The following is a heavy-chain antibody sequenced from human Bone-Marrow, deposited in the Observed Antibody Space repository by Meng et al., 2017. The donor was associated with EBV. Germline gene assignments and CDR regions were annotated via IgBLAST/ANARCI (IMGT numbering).Heavy chain of an antibody. D-gene: IGHD2-2*01. CDR3: ARGGIVVVPAAPFDP. J-gene: IGHJ5*02. V-gene: IGHV4-59*01. CDR2: IYYSGST. Sequence: QVQLTESGPGLVKPSETLSLTCTVSGDSISSYYWSWIRQPPGKGLEWIGYIYYSGSTNYNPSLKSRVTISVDTSKNQFSLKLSSVTAADTAVYYCARGGIVVVPAAPFDPWGQGTLVTVSS. CDR1: GDSISSYY.